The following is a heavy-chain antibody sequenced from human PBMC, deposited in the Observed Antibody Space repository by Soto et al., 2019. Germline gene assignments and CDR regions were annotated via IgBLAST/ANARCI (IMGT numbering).Heavy chain of an antibody. V-gene: IGHV3-30*18. J-gene: IGHJ6*02. D-gene: IGHD3-3*01. CDR3: AKDVGYYDFWSGYSTLYYYYYYGMDV. CDR2: ISYDGSNK. CDR1: GFTFSSYG. Sequence: VGSLRLSCAASGFTFSSYGMHWVRQAPGKGLEWVAVISYDGSNKYYADSVKGRFTISRDNSKNTLYLQMNSLRAEDTAVYYCAKDVGYYDFWSGYSTLYYYYYYGMDVWGQGTTVTVSS.